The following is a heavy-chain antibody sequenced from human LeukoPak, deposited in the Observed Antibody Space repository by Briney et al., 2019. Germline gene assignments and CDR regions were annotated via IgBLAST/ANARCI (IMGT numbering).Heavy chain of an antibody. D-gene: IGHD2-15*01. CDR3: TRYLLASYGMDV. CDR1: GFTFRTYW. V-gene: IGHV3-74*01. Sequence: GGSLRLSCAASGFTFRTYWMHWVRQVPGKGLVWISRINTDGSSTSHADSVKGRLTISRDNAQNTLYLQMNSLRPEDTAVYYCTRYLLASYGMDVWGQGTTVTVSS. CDR2: INTDGSST. J-gene: IGHJ6*02.